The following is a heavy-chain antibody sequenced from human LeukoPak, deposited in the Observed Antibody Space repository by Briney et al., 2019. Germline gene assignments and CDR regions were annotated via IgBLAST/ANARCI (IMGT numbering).Heavy chain of an antibody. J-gene: IGHJ5*02. CDR2: IYYSGST. CDR1: GGSISSYY. V-gene: IGHV4-59*08. CDR3: ARGIWFGEHNWFDP. D-gene: IGHD3-10*01. Sequence: PSETLSLTCTVSGGSISSYYWSWIRQPPGKGLEWMGYIYYSGSTNYNPSLKSRVTISVDTSKNQFSLKLSSVTAADTAVYYCARGIWFGEHNWFDPWGQGTLVTVSS.